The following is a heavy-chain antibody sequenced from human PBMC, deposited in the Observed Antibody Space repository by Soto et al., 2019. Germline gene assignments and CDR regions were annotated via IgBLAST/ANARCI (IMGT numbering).Heavy chain of an antibody. V-gene: IGHV4-4*02. CDR3: ARGPRGFSANTCNYDP. Sequence: PSETLSLTCTLSGGSVRAPDWWNWVRQSPDKGLEWIAEVHISGHSNYNPSLRSRVSVSMDSSKNQFYLNLNSVTAADTAIYYCARGPRGFSANTCNYDPGGQGPQVTVSS. J-gene: IGHJ5*02. CDR1: GGSVRAPDW. D-gene: IGHD1-7*01. CDR2: VHISGHS.